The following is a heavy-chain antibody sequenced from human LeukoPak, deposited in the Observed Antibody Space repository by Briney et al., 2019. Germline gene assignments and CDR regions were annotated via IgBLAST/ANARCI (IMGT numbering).Heavy chain of an antibody. Sequence: GGSLRLSCAASGFTFSSYAMSWVRQAPGKGLEWVSAISGSGGSTYYADSVKGRFTISRDNSKNTLYLQMNSLRAEDTAVYYCAKETSRIGGSMASFDYWGQGTLVTVSS. J-gene: IGHJ4*02. D-gene: IGHD1-26*01. CDR1: GFTFSSYA. CDR3: AKETSRIGGSMASFDY. CDR2: ISGSGGST. V-gene: IGHV3-23*01.